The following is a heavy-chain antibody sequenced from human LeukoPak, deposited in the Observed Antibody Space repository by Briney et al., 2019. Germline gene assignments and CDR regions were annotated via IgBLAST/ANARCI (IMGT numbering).Heavy chain of an antibody. J-gene: IGHJ3*02. Sequence: PGGSLRLSCAASGFTFSSYWMSWVRQAPGKGLEWVANIKQDGSEKYYVDSVKGRFTISRDNAKNSLYLQMNSLRAEDTAVYYCARGKPYSSGWFRPRYDAFDIWGQGTMVTVSS. CDR3: ARGKPYSSGWFRPRYDAFDI. CDR2: IKQDGSEK. V-gene: IGHV3-7*01. CDR1: GFTFSSYW. D-gene: IGHD6-19*01.